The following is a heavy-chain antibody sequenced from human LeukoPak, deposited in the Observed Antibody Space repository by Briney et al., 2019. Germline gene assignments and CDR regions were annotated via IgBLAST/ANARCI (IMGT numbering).Heavy chain of an antibody. D-gene: IGHD1-26*01. CDR2: INNDGSST. CDR1: GFTFSNYW. V-gene: IGHV3-74*01. Sequence: GGSLRLSCAASGFTFSNYWMYWVRQAPGKGLVWVSRINNDGSSTTYADSVKGRFTISRDNAKNTLYLQMNSLRAEDTAVYYCAKREGRWELLNAFDIWGQGTMVTVSS. J-gene: IGHJ3*02. CDR3: AKREGRWELLNAFDI.